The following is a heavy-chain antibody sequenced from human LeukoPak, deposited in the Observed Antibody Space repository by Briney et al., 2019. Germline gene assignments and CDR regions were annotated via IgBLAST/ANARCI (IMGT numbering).Heavy chain of an antibody. CDR1: GGSISSYY. CDR3: ARTLVGAKVGYYYYYMDV. J-gene: IGHJ6*03. Sequence: SETLSLTCTVSGGSISSYYWSWIRQPPGKGLEWLGYIYYSGSTNYNPSLKSRVTISVDTSKNQFSLKLSSVTAADTAVYYCARTLVGAKVGYYYYYMDVWGKGTTVTISS. V-gene: IGHV4-59*01. D-gene: IGHD1-26*01. CDR2: IYYSGST.